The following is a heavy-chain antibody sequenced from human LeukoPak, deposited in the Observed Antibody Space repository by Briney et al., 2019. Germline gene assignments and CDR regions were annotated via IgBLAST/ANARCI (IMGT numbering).Heavy chain of an antibody. CDR2: ISGSGGST. D-gene: IGHD5-18*01. J-gene: IGHJ4*02. V-gene: IGHV3-23*01. CDR1: GFTFSSYA. Sequence: PGGSLRLSCAASGFTFSSYAMSWVRQAPGKGLEWVSAISGSGGSTYYADSVKGRFTISGDNSKNTLYLQMNSLRAEDTAVYYCAKDGYSYGYGEFDYWGQGTLVTVSS. CDR3: AKDGYSYGYGEFDY.